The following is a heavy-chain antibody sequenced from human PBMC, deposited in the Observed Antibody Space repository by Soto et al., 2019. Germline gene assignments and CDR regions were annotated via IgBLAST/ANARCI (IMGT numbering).Heavy chain of an antibody. J-gene: IGHJ4*02. V-gene: IGHV1-69*06. CDR3: ARCEYYDSSKGSFDY. CDR2: IIPIFGTA. D-gene: IGHD3-22*01. Sequence: GASVKVSCKASGCTFSSYAISWVRQAPGQGLEWMGGIIPIFGTANYAQKFQGRVTITADKSTSTAYMELSSLRSEDTAVYYCARCEYYDSSKGSFDYWGQGTLDTVSS. CDR1: GCTFSSYA.